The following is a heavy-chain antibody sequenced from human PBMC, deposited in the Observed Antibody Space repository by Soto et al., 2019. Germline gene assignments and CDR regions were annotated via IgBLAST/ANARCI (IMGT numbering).Heavy chain of an antibody. V-gene: IGHV6-1*01. CDR3: SRLVGTSGLEY. CDR1: ADSVSSYSVV. J-gene: IGHJ4*02. Sequence: QVQLQQSGPGLVKPSQTLSLTCAISADSVSSYSVVWNWIRQSPSGGLEWLGRTNYRSKWYSECAMSVQSRITVNAATSKTRISLQLDSVTPDDTAVYYCSRLVGTSGLEYWGQGTRVTVSS. CDR2: TNYRSKWYS. D-gene: IGHD2-2*01.